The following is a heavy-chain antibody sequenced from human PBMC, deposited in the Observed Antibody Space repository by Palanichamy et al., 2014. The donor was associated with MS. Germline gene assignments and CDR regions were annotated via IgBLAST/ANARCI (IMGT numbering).Heavy chain of an antibody. CDR3: AKDPTPRTTVTTHFLY. D-gene: IGHD4-17*01. Sequence: QVQLVESGGGVVQPGRSLRLSCAASGFTFSSYGMHWVRQAPGKGLEWVAVISYDGSNKYYADSVKGRFTISRDNSKNMLYLQMNSLRAEDTAVYYCAKDPTPRTTVTTHFLYWGQGTLVTVSS. CDR2: ISYDGSNK. CDR1: GFTFSSYG. J-gene: IGHJ4*02. V-gene: IGHV3-30*18.